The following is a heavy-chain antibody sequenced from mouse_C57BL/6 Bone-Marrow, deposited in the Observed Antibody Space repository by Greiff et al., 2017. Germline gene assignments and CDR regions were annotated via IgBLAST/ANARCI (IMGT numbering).Heavy chain of an antibody. Sequence: QVQLKESGAELVRPGASVTLSCKASGYTFTDYEMHWVKQTPVHGLEWIGAIDPETGGTAYNQKFKGKAILTADKSSSTAYMELRSLTSEDSAVYYCTRCYGSSYYFDYWGQGTTLTVSS. CDR1: GYTFTDYE. J-gene: IGHJ2*01. CDR2: IDPETGGT. CDR3: TRCYGSSYYFDY. D-gene: IGHD1-1*01. V-gene: IGHV1-15*01.